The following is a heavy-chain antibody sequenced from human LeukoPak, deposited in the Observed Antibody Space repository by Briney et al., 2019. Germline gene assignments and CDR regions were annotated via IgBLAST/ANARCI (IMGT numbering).Heavy chain of an antibody. CDR2: INPSGSST. D-gene: IGHD2-21*02. CDR1: GYTFTSYY. V-gene: IGHV1-46*01. Sequence: ASVTVSFTASGYTFTSYYLHWVRQAPGQGLEWMGLINPSGSSTSNTQKFQGRVTMTRDTSTSTVYMELSSLRSEDTAVYYCARDPYCGGDCYSYYYYGMDVWGQGTTVTVSS. CDR3: ARDPYCGGDCYSYYYYGMDV. J-gene: IGHJ6*02.